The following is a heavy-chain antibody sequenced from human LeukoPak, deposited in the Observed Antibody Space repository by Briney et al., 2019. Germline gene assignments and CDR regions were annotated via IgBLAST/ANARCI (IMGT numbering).Heavy chain of an antibody. CDR2: ISGRGDRT. Sequence: GGSLRLSCAASGFTFSSYAMSWVRQVPGKGLEWVSAISGRGDRTYYADSVKGRFTISRDNSKNTLYLQMNSLRAEDTAVYYCAKEQSSSGFFDYWGQGTLVTVSS. CDR3: AKEQSSSGFFDY. CDR1: GFTFSSYA. D-gene: IGHD6-6*01. V-gene: IGHV3-23*01. J-gene: IGHJ4*02.